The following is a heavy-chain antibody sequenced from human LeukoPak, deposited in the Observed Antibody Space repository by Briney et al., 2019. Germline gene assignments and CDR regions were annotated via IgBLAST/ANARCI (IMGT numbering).Heavy chain of an antibody. D-gene: IGHD1-20*01. Sequence: PGGSLRLSRAASGFTFSSYAMSWVRQPPGKGLEWIGSMFHSGSTYYNPSLKSRVTMSVDTSKNQFSLKLSSVTAADTAVYYCARVRYNWNRDFDYWGQGTLVTVSS. J-gene: IGHJ4*02. CDR2: MFHSGST. CDR1: GFTFSSYA. V-gene: IGHV4-38-2*01. CDR3: ARVRYNWNRDFDY.